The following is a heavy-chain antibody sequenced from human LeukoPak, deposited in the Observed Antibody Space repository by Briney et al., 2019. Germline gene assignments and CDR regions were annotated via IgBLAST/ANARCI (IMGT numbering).Heavy chain of an antibody. D-gene: IGHD3-3*01. Sequence: PGGSLRLSCAASGFILNNYAMSWVRQAPGEGLEWVSAINGGGDDTRYADSVRGRFTISRDNSKNTVSLQMNSLRVEDTALYFCAKSDCGSYGCKLLNYWGQGTLVTVSS. J-gene: IGHJ4*02. V-gene: IGHV3-23*01. CDR3: AKSDCGSYGCKLLNY. CDR1: GFILNNYA. CDR2: INGGGDDT.